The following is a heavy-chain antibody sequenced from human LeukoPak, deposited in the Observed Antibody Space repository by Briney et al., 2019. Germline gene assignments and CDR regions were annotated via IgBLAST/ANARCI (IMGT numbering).Heavy chain of an antibody. CDR2: IYYSGST. D-gene: IGHD3-10*01. V-gene: IGHV4-59*12. Sequence: PSETLSLTCTVSGGSISSYYWSWIRQPPGKGLEWIGYIYYSGSTNYNPSLKSRVTISVDTSKNQFSLKLSSVTAADTAVYYCARAGGFTILRGVVNNWFDPWGRGTLVTVSS. CDR3: ARAGGFTILRGVVNNWFDP. CDR1: GGSISSYY. J-gene: IGHJ5*02.